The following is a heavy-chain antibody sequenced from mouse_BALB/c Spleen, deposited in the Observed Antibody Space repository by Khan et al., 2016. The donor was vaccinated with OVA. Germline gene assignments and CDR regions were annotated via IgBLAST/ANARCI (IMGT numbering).Heavy chain of an antibody. V-gene: IGHV1-77*01. Sequence: VQLQESVPELVNPGASLKVSCKASGYTFTDYIIGWVKQSTRQGLEWIGDIFPESGTPYYNEKFKDKATLTADKSSNTAYMQLSSLTSEDSAVYFCARGGYSVFAYWGQGTLVTVSA. CDR1: GYTFTDYI. CDR3: ARGGYSVFAY. D-gene: IGHD1-1*01. CDR2: IFPESGTP. J-gene: IGHJ3*01.